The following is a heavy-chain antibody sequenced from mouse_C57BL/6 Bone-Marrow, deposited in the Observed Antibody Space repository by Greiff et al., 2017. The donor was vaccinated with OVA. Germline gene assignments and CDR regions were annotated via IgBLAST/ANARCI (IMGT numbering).Heavy chain of an antibody. D-gene: IGHD1-1*01. CDR1: GFTFSSYG. CDR2: ISSGGSYT. V-gene: IGHV5-6*01. Sequence: VQLQESGGDLVKPGGSLKLSCAASGFTFSSYGMSWVRQTPDKRLEWVATISSGGSYTYYPDSVKGRFTISRDNAENTLYLQMSSLKSEDTAMYYCARHYYGSSFSYWGQGTLVTVSA. CDR3: ARHYYGSSFSY. J-gene: IGHJ3*01.